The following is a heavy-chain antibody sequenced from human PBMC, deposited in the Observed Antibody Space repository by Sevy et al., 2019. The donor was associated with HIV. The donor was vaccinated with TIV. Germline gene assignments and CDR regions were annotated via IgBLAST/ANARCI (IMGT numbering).Heavy chain of an antibody. J-gene: IGHJ4*02. D-gene: IGHD6-13*01. CDR2: IIPIMETA. Sequence: ASVKVSCKASGGSFSTFAISWVRQAPGQGLEWMGGIIPIMETANYEQKFQGRVTITADESTMTAYMEISSLRFQDTAVYYCAKGDSSWYSDSWGQGTLVTVSS. V-gene: IGHV1-69*13. CDR3: AKGDSSWYSDS. CDR1: GGSFSTFA.